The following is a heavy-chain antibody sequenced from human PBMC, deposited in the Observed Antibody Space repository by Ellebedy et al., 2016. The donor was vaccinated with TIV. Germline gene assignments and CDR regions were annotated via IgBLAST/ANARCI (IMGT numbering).Heavy chain of an antibody. CDR2: LYRGGST. J-gene: IGHJ4*02. Sequence: GESLKISCVVSGFTVSDNYMSWVRQAPGKGLEWVSVLYRGGSTYYADCVKGRFTVSRDNSKNTLYLQLNSLRAEDTAVYYWARDHLGGDYFDYWGQGTLVTVSS. CDR3: ARDHLGGDYFDY. V-gene: IGHV3-66*01. CDR1: GFTVSDNY. D-gene: IGHD3-16*01.